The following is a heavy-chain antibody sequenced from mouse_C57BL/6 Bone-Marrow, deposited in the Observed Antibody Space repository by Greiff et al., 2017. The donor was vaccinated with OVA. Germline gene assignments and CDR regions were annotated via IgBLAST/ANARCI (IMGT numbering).Heavy chain of an antibody. CDR3: AGYDYAMDY. D-gene: IGHD2-2*01. J-gene: IGHJ4*01. CDR2: IDPSDSYT. Sequence: QVQLKQPGAELVMPGASVKLSCKASGYTFTSYWMHWVKQRPGQGLEWIGEIDPSDSYTNYNQKFKGKSTLTVDKSSSTAYMQLSSLTSEDSAVYYCAGYDYAMDYWGQGTSVTVSS. V-gene: IGHV1-69*01. CDR1: GYTFTSYW.